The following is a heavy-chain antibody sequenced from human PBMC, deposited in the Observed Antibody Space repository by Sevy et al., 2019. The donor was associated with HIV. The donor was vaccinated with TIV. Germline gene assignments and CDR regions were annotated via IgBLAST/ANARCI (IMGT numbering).Heavy chain of an antibody. CDR2: ISAYSGNT. CDR1: AYTFYIYG. V-gene: IGHV1-18*01. D-gene: IGHD6-13*01. Sequence: ASVKVSCKASAYTFYIYGITWVRQVPGQGLEWMGWISAYSGNTNYAQKFQGRVTMTTDTSTSTAYMELRSLRFDDTAVYYCARSRSSSNAFDIWGQGTLVTVSS. CDR3: ARSRSSSNAFDI. J-gene: IGHJ3*02.